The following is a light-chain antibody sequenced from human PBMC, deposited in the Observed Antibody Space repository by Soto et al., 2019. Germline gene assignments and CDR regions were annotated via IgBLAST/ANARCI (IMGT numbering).Light chain of an antibody. V-gene: IGKV1-39*01. Sequence: DIQMTQSPSSLSASVGDRVTITCRASQSINTYLNWYQQKPGKAPKFLIHAASSLQSGVPSRFSGSGSGTFSTLTIRSLQPEDVATYYCQQSYNTPPFTFGQGTKVDIK. CDR2: AAS. CDR3: QQSYNTPPFT. J-gene: IGKJ2*01. CDR1: QSINTY.